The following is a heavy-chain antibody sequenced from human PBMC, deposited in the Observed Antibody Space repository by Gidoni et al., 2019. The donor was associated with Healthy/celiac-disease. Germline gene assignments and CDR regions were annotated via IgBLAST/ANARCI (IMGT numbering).Heavy chain of an antibody. Sequence: PGKGLEYVSAISSNGGSTYYADSVKGRFTISRDNSKNTLYLQMSSLRAEDTAVYYCVKDRAPIVVVVAATLYYDSSGYAGMDVWGQGTTVTVSS. J-gene: IGHJ6*02. CDR2: ISSNGGST. CDR3: VKDRAPIVVVVAATLYYDSSGYAGMDV. D-gene: IGHD2-15*01. V-gene: IGHV3-64D*06.